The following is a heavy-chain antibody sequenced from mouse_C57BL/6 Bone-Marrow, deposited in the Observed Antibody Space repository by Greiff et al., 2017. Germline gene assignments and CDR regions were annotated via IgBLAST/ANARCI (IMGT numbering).Heavy chain of an antibody. CDR3: ARSLIYYGTYWFDY. V-gene: IGHV1-64*01. CDR2: IHPNSGST. J-gene: IGHJ2*01. CDR1: GYTFTSYW. Sequence: QVHVKQPGAELVKPGASVKLSCKASGYTFTSYWMHWVKQRPGQGLEWIGMIHPNSGSTNYNEKFKSKATLTVDKSSSTAYMQLSSLTSEDSAVYYCARSLIYYGTYWFDYWGQGTTLTVSS. D-gene: IGHD2-1*01.